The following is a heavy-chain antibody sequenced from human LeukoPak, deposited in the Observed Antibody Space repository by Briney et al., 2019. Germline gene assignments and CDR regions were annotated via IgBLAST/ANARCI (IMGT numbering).Heavy chain of an antibody. CDR2: ISAYNGNT. Sequence: ASVKVSCKASGYTFTSYGISWVRQAPGQGLEWMGWISAYNGNTNYAQKLQGRVTMTTDTSTSTAYMELRSPRSDDTAVYYCARIEPVYYDTLTGGRNWFDPWGQGTLVTVSS. V-gene: IGHV1-18*04. J-gene: IGHJ5*02. CDR3: ARIEPVYYDTLTGGRNWFDP. CDR1: GYTFTSYG. D-gene: IGHD3-9*01.